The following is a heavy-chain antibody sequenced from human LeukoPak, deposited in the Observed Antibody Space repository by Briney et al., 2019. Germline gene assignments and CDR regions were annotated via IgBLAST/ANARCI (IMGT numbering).Heavy chain of an antibody. CDR1: GGSISNSY. V-gene: IGHV4-59*01. J-gene: IGHJ6*02. Sequence: SETLSLTCTVSGGSISNSYWSWIRLSPGEGLERIGYISYNGSPDYSPSLKSRVTISSDTSKNQFFLIMRSVTAADTAVYYCARDHWLLSSKTWYYYGLDVWGQGTTVTVSS. CDR3: ARDHWLLSSKTWYYYGLDV. D-gene: IGHD3-9*01. CDR2: ISYNGSP.